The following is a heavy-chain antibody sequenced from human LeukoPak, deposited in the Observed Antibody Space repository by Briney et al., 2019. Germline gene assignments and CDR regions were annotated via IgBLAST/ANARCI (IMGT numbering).Heavy chain of an antibody. CDR2: ISGGGDST. Sequence: GGSLRLSCAASGFTFTNYAMKWVRQPPGKGLDWVSTISGGGDSTYYAESVKGRFTISRDNSRNTVYLQMNGLRAEDTALYYCANEGASTSGWYVADWGQGTLVTVSS. J-gene: IGHJ4*02. CDR3: ANEGASTSGWYVAD. D-gene: IGHD6-19*01. V-gene: IGHV3-23*01. CDR1: GFTFTNYA.